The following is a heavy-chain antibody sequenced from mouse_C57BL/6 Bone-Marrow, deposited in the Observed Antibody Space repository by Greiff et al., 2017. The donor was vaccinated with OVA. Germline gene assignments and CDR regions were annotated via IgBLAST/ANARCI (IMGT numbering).Heavy chain of an antibody. CDR1: GFNIKDDY. CDR2: IDPENGDT. V-gene: IGHV14-4*01. Sequence: EVQLQQSGAELVRPGASVKLSCTASGFNIKDDYMHWVKQRPEQGLEWIGWIDPENGDTEYASKFQGKATITADTSSKTAYLQLSSLTSEDTAVYYCTTDSSGYFLFAYWGQGTLVTVSA. CDR3: TTDSSGYFLFAY. J-gene: IGHJ3*01. D-gene: IGHD3-2*02.